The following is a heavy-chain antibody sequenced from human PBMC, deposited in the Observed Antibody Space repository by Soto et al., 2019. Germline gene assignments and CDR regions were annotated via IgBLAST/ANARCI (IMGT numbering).Heavy chain of an antibody. J-gene: IGHJ4*02. V-gene: IGHV4-34*01. Sequence: SETLSLTCAVYGGSFSGYYWSWIRQPPGKGLEWIGEINHSGSTNYNPSLKSRVTISVDTSKNQFSLKLSSVTAADTAVYYCARGLRYCSGGSCLYFDYWGQGTLVTVSS. CDR2: INHSGST. CDR3: ARGLRYCSGGSCLYFDY. CDR1: GGSFSGYY. D-gene: IGHD2-15*01.